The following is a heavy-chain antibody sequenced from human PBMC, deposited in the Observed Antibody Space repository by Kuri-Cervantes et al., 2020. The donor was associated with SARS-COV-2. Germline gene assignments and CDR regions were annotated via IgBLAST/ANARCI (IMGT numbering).Heavy chain of an antibody. J-gene: IGHJ4*02. CDR3: ARDMQILTGHYYLNFDY. CDR2: IKHDGGEE. Sequence: GESLKISCAASGFTFGHYGMHWVRQAPGKGLEWVADIKHDGGEEYYVDSVKGRFTISRDNAKNSLYLQMHSLRAEDTAVYYCARDMQILTGHYYLNFDYWGQGTLVTVSS. D-gene: IGHD3-9*01. V-gene: IGHV3-7*05. CDR1: GFTFGHYG.